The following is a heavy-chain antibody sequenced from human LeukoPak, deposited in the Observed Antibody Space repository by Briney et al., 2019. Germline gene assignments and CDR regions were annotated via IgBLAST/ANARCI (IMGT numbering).Heavy chain of an antibody. CDR1: RFTLSNYW. CDR2: IKQDGSEA. J-gene: IGHJ4*02. V-gene: IGHV3-7*01. Sequence: GGSLRLSRAASRFTLSNYWMSWVRQAPGKGLEWVANIKQDGSEAYYVDSVKGRFTISRDNAKNSLSLQMNSLRAEDTAVYYCARQRGSGCLDYWGQGTLVTVSS. D-gene: IGHD6-19*01. CDR3: ARQRGSGCLDY.